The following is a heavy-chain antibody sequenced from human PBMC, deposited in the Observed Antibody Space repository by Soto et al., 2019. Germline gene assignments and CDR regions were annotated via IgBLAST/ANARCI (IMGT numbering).Heavy chain of an antibody. CDR3: AKDRAHLAVAAIAGGGGAFDA. CDR2: ISYEGRKK. D-gene: IGHD6-19*01. Sequence: QIQLVQSGGGGVQPGRSLRLSCAASGFTLSSYGMHWVRQAPGKGLEWVAAISYEGRKKWYMDSLEGRFTVSRDNSECTVFLQVDSLRPEDTAMYFCAKDRAHLAVAAIAGGGGAFDAWGQGTMVTVSS. CDR1: GFTLSSYG. V-gene: IGHV3-30*05. J-gene: IGHJ3*01.